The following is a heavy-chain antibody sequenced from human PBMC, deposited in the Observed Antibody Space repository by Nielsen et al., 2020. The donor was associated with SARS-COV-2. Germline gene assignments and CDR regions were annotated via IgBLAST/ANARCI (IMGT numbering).Heavy chain of an antibody. V-gene: IGHV3-53*01. CDR3: ARYSSSSGNY. D-gene: IGHD6-6*01. Sequence: GESLKISCAASGFTVSSNYMSWVRQAPGKGLEWVSVIYSGGSTYYADSVKGRFTISRHNSKNTLYLQMNSLRAEDTAVYYCARYSSSSGNYWGQGTLVTVSS. J-gene: IGHJ4*02. CDR1: GFTVSSNY. CDR2: IYSGGST.